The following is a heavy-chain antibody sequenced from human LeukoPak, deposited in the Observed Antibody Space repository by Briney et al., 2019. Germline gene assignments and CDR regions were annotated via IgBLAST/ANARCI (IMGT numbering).Heavy chain of an antibody. V-gene: IGHV3-33*01. D-gene: IGHD5-24*01. CDR2: IWYDGSNK. Sequence: GGSLRLSCAASGFTFSSYGMHWVRQAPGKGLEWVAVIWYDGSNKYYADSVKGRFIISRDNSKNTLYLQMNSLRAEDTAVYYCARDLSPGGYNFGLAYWGQGTLVTVSS. J-gene: IGHJ4*02. CDR1: GFTFSSYG. CDR3: ARDLSPGGYNFGLAY.